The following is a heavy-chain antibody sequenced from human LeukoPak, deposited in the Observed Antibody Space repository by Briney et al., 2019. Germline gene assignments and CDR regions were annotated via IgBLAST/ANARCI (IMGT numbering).Heavy chain of an antibody. J-gene: IGHJ4*02. D-gene: IGHD6-13*01. CDR2: IRSKGNNYAT. CDR3: NVKSYSSHTNY. V-gene: IGHV3-73*01. CDR1: GFTFSGSA. Sequence: GGSLRLSCAASGFTFSGSAIHWVRQASGKGLEWVGRIRSKGNNYATEYAASVKGRFTISRDDSKNTACLQMNSLKTEDTAVYYCNVKSYSSHTNYWGQGILVTVSS.